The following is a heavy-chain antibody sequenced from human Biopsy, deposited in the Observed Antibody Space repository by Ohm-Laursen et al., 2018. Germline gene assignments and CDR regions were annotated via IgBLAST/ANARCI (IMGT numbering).Heavy chain of an antibody. Sequence: SLRLSCAAPGFTVSSTYMSWVRQAPGKGLEWVSVSYTGGSTFYADSVKGRFTISRDKSKNTLYLQMNNLTAEDTAVYYCAREGRDYWGQGTLVTVSS. CDR2: SYTGGST. CDR3: AREGRDY. V-gene: IGHV3-53*01. CDR1: GFTVSSTY. J-gene: IGHJ4*02.